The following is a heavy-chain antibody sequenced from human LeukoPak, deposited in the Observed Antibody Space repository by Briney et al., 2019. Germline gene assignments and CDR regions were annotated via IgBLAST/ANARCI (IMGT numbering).Heavy chain of an antibody. V-gene: IGHV3-30*18. D-gene: IGHD3-10*01. CDR1: GFTFSSYG. CDR2: ISYDGSNK. J-gene: IGHJ6*03. Sequence: GGSLRLSCAASGFTFSSYGMHWVRQAPGKGLEWVAVISYDGSNKYYADSVKGRFTISRDNSKSTLYLQMNSLRAEDTAVYYCAKDGVLLWFGESFMDVWGKGTTVTVSS. CDR3: AKDGVLLWFGESFMDV.